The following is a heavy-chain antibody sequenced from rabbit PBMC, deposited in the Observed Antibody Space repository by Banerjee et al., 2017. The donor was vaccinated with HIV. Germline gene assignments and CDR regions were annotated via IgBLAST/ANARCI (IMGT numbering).Heavy chain of an antibody. V-gene: IGHV1S40*01. D-gene: IGHD3-1*01. CDR3: ARGGYGGDSGATGL. CDR1: GFSLSNKYV. Sequence: QSLEESGGDLVKPGGSLTLTCTASGFSLSNKYVMCWVRRAPGKGLEWIACINTSTGNTVYASWAKGRFPISKTSSTTVTLQMTSLTAADTATYFCARGGYGGDSGATGLWGQGTLVTVS. J-gene: IGHJ3*01. CDR2: INTSTGNT.